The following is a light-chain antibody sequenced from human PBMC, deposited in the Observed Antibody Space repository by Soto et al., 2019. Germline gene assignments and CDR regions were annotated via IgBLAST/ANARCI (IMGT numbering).Light chain of an antibody. CDR3: QKYNGLPLS. CDR2: AAS. V-gene: IGKV1-27*01. CDR1: QAIGNY. Sequence: DIQVAQFPSSLSASVGDRITITCRASQAIGNYLAWYQQKPGKVPKLLIYAASTLESGVPSRFSGSRSGTDFTLTVSSLQPEDVATYYCQKYNGLPLSFGPGTKVEI. J-gene: IGKJ3*01.